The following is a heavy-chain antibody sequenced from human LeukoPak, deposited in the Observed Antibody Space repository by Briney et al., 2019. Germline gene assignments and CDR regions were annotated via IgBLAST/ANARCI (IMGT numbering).Heavy chain of an antibody. D-gene: IGHD3-10*01. CDR3: AKYGSGSYYNGLY. CDR1: GFTFSSYA. V-gene: IGHV3-23*01. Sequence: GGSLRLSCAASGFTFSSYAMTWVRQAPGKGLQWVSTISVSGENTYYADSVKGRFTISRDISKSTLCLQMNSLRDEDTAVYYCAKYGSGSYYNGLYWGQGTLVTVSS. J-gene: IGHJ4*02. CDR2: ISVSGENT.